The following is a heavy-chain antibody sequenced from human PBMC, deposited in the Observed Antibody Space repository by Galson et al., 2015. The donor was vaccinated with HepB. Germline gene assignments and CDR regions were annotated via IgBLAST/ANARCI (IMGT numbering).Heavy chain of an antibody. V-gene: IGHV3-21*01. CDR2: ISSSSSYI. CDR3: ARGAGGMVTMIVSPGDY. CDR1: GFTFSSYS. D-gene: IGHD3-22*01. J-gene: IGHJ4*02. Sequence: SLRLSCAASGFTFSSYSMNWVRQAPGKGLEWVSSISSSSSYIYYADSVKGRFTISRDNAKNSLYLQMNSLRAEDTAVYYCARGAGGMVTMIVSPGDYWGQGTLVTVSS.